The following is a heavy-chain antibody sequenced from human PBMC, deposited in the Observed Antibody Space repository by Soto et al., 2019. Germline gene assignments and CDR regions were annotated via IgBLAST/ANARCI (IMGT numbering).Heavy chain of an antibody. CDR2: ISGSGVST. Sequence: PGGSLRLSCAASGFTFSSYAMSWVRLAPGTGLEWVSAISGSGVSTYYADSVKGRFTISRDNSKNTLFLQMNSLRAEDTAVYYCAKMVEVAPTPPFDYWGQGTLVTVYS. D-gene: IGHD5-12*01. CDR3: AKMVEVAPTPPFDY. J-gene: IGHJ4*02. V-gene: IGHV3-23*01. CDR1: GFTFSSYA.